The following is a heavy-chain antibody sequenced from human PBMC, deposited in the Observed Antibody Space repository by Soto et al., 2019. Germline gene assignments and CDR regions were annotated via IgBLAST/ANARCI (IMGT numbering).Heavy chain of an antibody. V-gene: IGHV1-69*01. Sequence: QVQLVQSGAEVKKPGSSVKVSCKASGGTFSSYAISWVRQAPGQGLEWMGGIIPIYGTANYAQKFQGRVTITADESTSKAYMDLSSRRSEDTAVYYCAVGWIAARTPYGMDVWGQGTTVTVSS. CDR2: IIPIYGTA. J-gene: IGHJ6*02. CDR1: GGTFSSYA. CDR3: AVGWIAARTPYGMDV. D-gene: IGHD6-6*01.